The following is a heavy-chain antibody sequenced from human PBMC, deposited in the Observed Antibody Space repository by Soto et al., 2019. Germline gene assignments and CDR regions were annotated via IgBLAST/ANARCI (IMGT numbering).Heavy chain of an antibody. CDR3: AREYYYGSGSYSTWFDP. V-gene: IGHV1-2*04. D-gene: IGHD3-10*01. J-gene: IGHJ5*02. Sequence: QVQLVQSGAEVKKPGASVKVSCKASGYTFTGYYMHWVRQAPGQGLEWMGWIIPNSGGTNYAQKFQGWVTMTRDTSISTAYMELSRLRSDDTAVYYCAREYYYGSGSYSTWFDPWGQGTLVTVSS. CDR2: IIPNSGGT. CDR1: GYTFTGYY.